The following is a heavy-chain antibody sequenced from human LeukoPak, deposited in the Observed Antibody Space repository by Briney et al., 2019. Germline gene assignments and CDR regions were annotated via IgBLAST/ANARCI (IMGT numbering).Heavy chain of an antibody. CDR2: INHSGST. J-gene: IGHJ4*02. CDR3: ARRIAVAGTGDTHFDY. Sequence: SETLSLTCAVYGGSFSGYYRSWIRQPPGKGLEWIGEINHSGSTNYNPSLKSRVTISVDTSKNQFSLKLSSVTAADTAVYYCARRIAVAGTGDTHFDYWGQGTLVTVSS. CDR1: GGSFSGYY. V-gene: IGHV4-34*01. D-gene: IGHD6-19*01.